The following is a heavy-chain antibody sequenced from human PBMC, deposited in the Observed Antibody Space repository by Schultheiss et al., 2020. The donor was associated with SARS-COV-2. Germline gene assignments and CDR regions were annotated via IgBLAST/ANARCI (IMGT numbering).Heavy chain of an antibody. CDR3: ARGIAVAGTVRGAFDI. V-gene: IGHV3-72*01. CDR2: TRNKANSYTT. D-gene: IGHD6-19*01. CDR1: GFTFSGSA. Sequence: GGSLRLSCAASGFTFSGSAMHWVRQASGKGLEWVGRTRNKANSYTTEYAASVKGRFTISRDDSKNSLYLQMNSLKTEDTAVYYCARGIAVAGTVRGAFDIWGQGTMVTVSS. J-gene: IGHJ3*02.